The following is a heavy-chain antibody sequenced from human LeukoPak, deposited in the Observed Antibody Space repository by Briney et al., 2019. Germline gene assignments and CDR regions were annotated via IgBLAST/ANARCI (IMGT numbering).Heavy chain of an antibody. Sequence: GGSLRLSCAASGFTFSTFWMHWVRQAPGKGLVWVSRINSDGSSTRYADSVKGRFTISRDNAENTLYLQMNSLRAEDTAVYYCARGYGDWFDPWGQGTLVTVSS. CDR1: GFTFSTFW. CDR3: ARGYGDWFDP. D-gene: IGHD3-10*01. J-gene: IGHJ5*02. V-gene: IGHV3-74*01. CDR2: INSDGSST.